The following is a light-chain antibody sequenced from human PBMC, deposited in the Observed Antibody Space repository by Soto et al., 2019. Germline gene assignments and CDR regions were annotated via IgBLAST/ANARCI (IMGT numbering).Light chain of an antibody. J-gene: IGLJ1*01. CDR3: QVWDSTSDHYV. V-gene: IGLV3-21*02. Sequence: SSELTQPPSVSVAPGQTARITCGGNNIGSESVHWYQQRPGQAPVLVVYDDSERPSGIPERFSGSKSGNTATLNIGRVVTGDEADYYCQVWDSTSDHYVFGTGTKLTVL. CDR1: NIGSES. CDR2: DDS.